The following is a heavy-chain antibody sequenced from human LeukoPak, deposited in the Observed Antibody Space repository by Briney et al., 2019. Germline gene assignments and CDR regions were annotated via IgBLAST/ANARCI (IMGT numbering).Heavy chain of an antibody. CDR1: GFTFSSYS. V-gene: IGHV3-48*01. J-gene: IGHJ4*02. D-gene: IGHD5-18*01. CDR3: ARARGYSYGYSDY. CDR2: ISSSSSII. Sequence: GGSLRLSCAGSGFTFSSYSRNWVRQAPGKGLEWVSYISSSSSIIDSADSVKGRFTISRDNAKNSLYLQMNSLRAQDTAVYYCARARGYSYGYSDYWGQGTLVTVSS.